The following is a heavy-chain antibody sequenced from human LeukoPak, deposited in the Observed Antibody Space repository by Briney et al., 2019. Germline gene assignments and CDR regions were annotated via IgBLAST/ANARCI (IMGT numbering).Heavy chain of an antibody. J-gene: IGHJ4*02. CDR2: MNYGGTS. CDR1: GRSLSSSSTSY. V-gene: IGHV4-39*02. D-gene: IGHD3-22*01. CDR3: RRGDSDTALFDY. Sequence: SETLSLTGTVSGRSLSSSSTSYWGSIRRPPGKGLEWIGSMNYGGTSHYNPSLNSRDTISVDTSKKHLSLRLSPVTAADTGGYYCRRGDSDTALFDYWGQGTLVTVSS.